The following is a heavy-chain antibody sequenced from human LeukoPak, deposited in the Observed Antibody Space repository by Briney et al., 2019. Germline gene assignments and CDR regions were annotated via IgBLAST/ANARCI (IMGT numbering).Heavy chain of an antibody. CDR2: IKQDGSEK. CDR3: AVSEGGDYGDYELY. J-gene: IGHJ4*02. D-gene: IGHD4-17*01. Sequence: GGSLRLSCAASGFTFSSYWMSWVRQAPGKGPEWVANIKQDGSEKYYVDSVKGRFTISRDNAKNSLYLQMNSLRAEDTAVYYCAVSEGGDYGDYELYWGQGTLVTVSS. CDR1: GFTFSSYW. V-gene: IGHV3-7*01.